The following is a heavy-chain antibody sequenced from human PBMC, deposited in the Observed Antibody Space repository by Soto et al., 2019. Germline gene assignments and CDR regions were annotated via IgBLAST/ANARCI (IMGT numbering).Heavy chain of an antibody. V-gene: IGHV4-4*02. Sequence: SETLSLTCAVSGGSISSSNWWSWVRQPPGKGLEWIGEIYHSGSTNYNPSLKSRVTISVDTSRDQVSLRLRSVTRADTAMYYCARVPPGRNGYNKFDDWGQGTLVTVSS. CDR2: IYHSGST. CDR1: GGSISSSNW. CDR3: ARVPPGRNGYNKFDD. J-gene: IGHJ4*02. D-gene: IGHD5-12*01.